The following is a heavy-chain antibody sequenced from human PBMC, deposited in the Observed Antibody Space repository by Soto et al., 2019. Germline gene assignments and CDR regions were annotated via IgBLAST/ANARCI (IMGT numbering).Heavy chain of an antibody. Sequence: QVQLVQSGAEVKKPGSSVKVSCKASGGTFSSYATSWVRQAPGQGLEWMGGIIPIFGTANYAQKFQGRVTITADESTSTAYMELSSLRSEDTAVYYCARDLEVAAAGDYGMDVWGQGTTVTVSS. D-gene: IGHD6-13*01. CDR2: IIPIFGTA. CDR1: GGTFSSYA. V-gene: IGHV1-69*01. J-gene: IGHJ6*02. CDR3: ARDLEVAAAGDYGMDV.